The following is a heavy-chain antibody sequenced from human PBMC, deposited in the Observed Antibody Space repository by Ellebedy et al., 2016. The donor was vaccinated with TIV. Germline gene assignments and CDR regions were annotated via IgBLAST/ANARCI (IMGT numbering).Heavy chain of an antibody. V-gene: IGHV3-23*01. CDR1: GFSFSTYA. CDR3: AKDIRQWVVKWSFDP. Sequence: GESLKISCAASGFSFSTYAMIWVRQAPGKGLEGVSSASDGCHGTDYAASVEGRFTISRDNSKNTVYLQMNRLRAEDTAVYYCAKDIRQWVVKWSFDPWGQGTLVTVSS. J-gene: IGHJ5*02. D-gene: IGHD6-19*01. CDR2: ASDGCHGT.